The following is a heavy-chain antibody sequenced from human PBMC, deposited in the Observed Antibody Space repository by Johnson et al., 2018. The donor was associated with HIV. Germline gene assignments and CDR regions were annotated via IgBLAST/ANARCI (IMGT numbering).Heavy chain of an antibody. Sequence: QVQLVESGGGVVQPGRSLRLSCAVSGFTFSSHAMHWVRQAPGKGLDWVAFIRYDGSNKYYADSVKGRFTISRDNSKNTLYLQMKSLRAEDTAVYYCAKGRSGTTASIDAFDIWGQGTMVTVSS. CDR2: IRYDGSNK. J-gene: IGHJ3*02. V-gene: IGHV3-30*02. D-gene: IGHD1-7*01. CDR1: GFTFSSHA. CDR3: AKGRSGTTASIDAFDI.